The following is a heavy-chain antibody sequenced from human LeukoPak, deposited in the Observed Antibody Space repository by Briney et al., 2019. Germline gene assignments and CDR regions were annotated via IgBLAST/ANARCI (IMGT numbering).Heavy chain of an antibody. V-gene: IGHV1-69*13. Sequence: SVKVSCKASGGTFSSYAISWVRQAPGQGLEWMGGIIPIFGTANYAQKFQGRVTITADESTSTAYMELSSLKSEDTAVYYCVRPDYYDSRKPAGDYWGQGTLVTVSS. CDR2: IIPIFGTA. CDR1: GGTFSSYA. CDR3: VRPDYYDSRKPAGDY. J-gene: IGHJ4*02. D-gene: IGHD3-22*01.